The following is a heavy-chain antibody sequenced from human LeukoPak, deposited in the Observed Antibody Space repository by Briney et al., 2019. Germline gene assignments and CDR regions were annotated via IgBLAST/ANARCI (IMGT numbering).Heavy chain of an antibody. J-gene: IGHJ4*02. V-gene: IGHV3-23*01. CDR2: LSGGGGST. CDR3: VFDSSGYPPPAFDY. D-gene: IGHD3-22*01. Sequence: GGSLRLSCAASRFTFGIYAISSGRQAPGKGLEWVLALSGGGGSTYYADSVNGRFTISRDNSKNTLFLQMNSLRAEETAVYFCVFDSSGYPPPAFDYWGQGTLVTVSS. CDR1: RFTFGIYA.